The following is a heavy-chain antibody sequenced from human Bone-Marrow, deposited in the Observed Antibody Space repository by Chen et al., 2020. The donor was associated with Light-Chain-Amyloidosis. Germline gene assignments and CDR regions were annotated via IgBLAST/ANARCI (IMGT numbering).Heavy chain of an antibody. V-gene: IGHV3-7*01. CDR2: INHDGTRE. CDR3: ARGFATDY. CDR1: GFTFSSYG. D-gene: IGHD2-15*01. Sequence: VQLVESGGGVVQPGGSLRLSCAASGFTFSSYGIHWVRQAPGKGLEWVANINHDGTREYYVDSVKGRFTISRDNTKNSLLLQMNSLRAEDTAVYYCARGFATDYWGQGTLVTVSS. J-gene: IGHJ4*02.